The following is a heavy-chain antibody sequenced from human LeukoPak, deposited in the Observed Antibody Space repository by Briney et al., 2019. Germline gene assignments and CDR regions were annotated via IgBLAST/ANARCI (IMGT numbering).Heavy chain of an antibody. CDR2: INPNSGAT. CDR1: EYTFTDFY. CDR3: ARGHGSYYYYMDV. D-gene: IGHD3-10*01. J-gene: IGHJ6*03. Sequence: ASVKVSCKASEYTFTDFYMHWVRQAPGQGLEWVGWINPNSGATNFRQRFQGRVTMTRDTSISTAYMELSRLRSDDTAVYYCARGHGSYYYYMDVWGKGTTVTVSS. V-gene: IGHV1-2*02.